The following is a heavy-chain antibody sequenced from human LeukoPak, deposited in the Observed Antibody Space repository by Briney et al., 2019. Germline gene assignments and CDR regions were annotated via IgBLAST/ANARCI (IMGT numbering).Heavy chain of an antibody. CDR2: IFYSGST. D-gene: IGHD5-24*01. CDR1: SGSISTSNYY. J-gene: IGHJ3*02. V-gene: IGHV4-39*07. Sequence: ASETLSLTCTVSSGSISTSNYYWGWVRQPPGKALEWIGNIFYSGSTYYSPSLKSRVTISLDTSRNQFSLKLSSVTAADTAVYYCARGEMATIEDAFGIWGQGTMVTVSS. CDR3: ARGEMATIEDAFGI.